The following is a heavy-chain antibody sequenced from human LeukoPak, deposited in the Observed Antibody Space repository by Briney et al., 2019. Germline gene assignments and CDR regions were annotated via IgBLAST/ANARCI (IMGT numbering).Heavy chain of an antibody. CDR2: ISAYNGNT. D-gene: IGHD6-13*01. Sequence: ASVKVSCKASGYTFTSYGISWVRQAPGQGLEWMGWISAYNGNTNYAPKLQGRVTMTTDTSTSTAYMELRSLRSDDTAVYYCARDRGRAAAGIAGIDYWGQGTLVTVSS. CDR3: ARDRGRAAAGIAGIDY. CDR1: GYTFTSYG. J-gene: IGHJ4*02. V-gene: IGHV1-18*01.